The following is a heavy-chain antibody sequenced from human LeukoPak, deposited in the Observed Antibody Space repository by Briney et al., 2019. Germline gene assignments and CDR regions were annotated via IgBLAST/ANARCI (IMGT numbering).Heavy chain of an antibody. CDR3: ANMGYSYAPGLFDP. Sequence: SETLSLTCTVSGGSISSSSYYWGWIRQPPGKGLEWIGSIYYSGSTYYNPSLKSRVTISIDTSKNQFSLKLSSVTAADTAVYYCANMGYSYAPGLFDPWGQGTLVTVSS. J-gene: IGHJ5*02. D-gene: IGHD5-18*01. CDR2: IYYSGST. CDR1: GGSISSSSYY. V-gene: IGHV4-39*07.